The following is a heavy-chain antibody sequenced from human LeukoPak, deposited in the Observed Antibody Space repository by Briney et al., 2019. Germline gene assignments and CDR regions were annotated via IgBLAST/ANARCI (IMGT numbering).Heavy chain of an antibody. Sequence: PSETLSLTCAVYGGSFSGYYWSWIRQPPGKGLEWIGEINHSGSTNYNPSLKSRVTTSVDTSKNQFSLKLSSVTAADTAVYYCARGRDFDWLPRYYFDYWGQGTLVTVSS. D-gene: IGHD3-9*01. CDR3: ARGRDFDWLPRYYFDY. V-gene: IGHV4-34*01. CDR2: INHSGST. J-gene: IGHJ4*02. CDR1: GGSFSGYY.